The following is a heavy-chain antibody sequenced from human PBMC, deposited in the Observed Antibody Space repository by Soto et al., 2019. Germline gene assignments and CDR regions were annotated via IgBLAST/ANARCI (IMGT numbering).Heavy chain of an antibody. V-gene: IGHV4-59*01. J-gene: IGHJ4*02. D-gene: IGHD6-6*01. Sequence: SETLSLTCTVSGGSISSYYWSWIRQPPGKGLEWIGYIYYSGSTNYNPSLKSRVTISVDTSKNHFSLKLSSVTAADTAVYYCARATYEYSSSSYFDYWGQGTLVTVSS. CDR3: ARATYEYSSSSYFDY. CDR1: GGSISSYY. CDR2: IYYSGST.